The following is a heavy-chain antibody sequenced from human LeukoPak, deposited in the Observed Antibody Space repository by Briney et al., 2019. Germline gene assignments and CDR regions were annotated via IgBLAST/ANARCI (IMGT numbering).Heavy chain of an antibody. Sequence: SETLSLTCAVYGGSFSGYYWSWIRQPPGKGLEWIGEINHSGSTNYNPSLKSRVTISVDTSKNQFSLKLSSVTAADTAVYYCAREGERQWLVLPFHMDVWGKGTTVTVSS. J-gene: IGHJ6*03. CDR1: GGSFSGYY. V-gene: IGHV4-34*01. CDR2: INHSGST. CDR3: AREGERQWLVLPFHMDV. D-gene: IGHD6-19*01.